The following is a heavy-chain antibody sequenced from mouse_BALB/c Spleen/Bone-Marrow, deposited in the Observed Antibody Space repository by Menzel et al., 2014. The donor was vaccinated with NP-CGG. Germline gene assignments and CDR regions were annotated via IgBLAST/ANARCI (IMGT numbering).Heavy chain of an antibody. Sequence: EVQLQQSGAELVKPGASVKLSCTASGFNIKDTYMHWVKQRPEQGLEWIGRIDPANGNTKYDPKSQGKATLTADTSSNTAYLQLSSLTSEDTAVYYCASYYYGRYFDVWGAGTTVTVSS. CDR1: GFNIKDTY. CDR2: IDPANGNT. CDR3: ASYYYGRYFDV. J-gene: IGHJ1*01. V-gene: IGHV14-3*02. D-gene: IGHD1-1*01.